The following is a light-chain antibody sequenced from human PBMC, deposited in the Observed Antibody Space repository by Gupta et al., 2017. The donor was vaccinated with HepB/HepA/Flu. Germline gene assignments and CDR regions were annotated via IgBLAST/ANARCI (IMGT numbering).Light chain of an antibody. V-gene: IGKV3-20*01. J-gene: IGKJ1*01. CDR2: GAS. CDR1: QSVSSNS. Sequence: EIVLKQSPGTLSLSPGERATLSCRASQSVSSNSLAWYQHKPGQAPRILLFGASTRAPGTPDRISGSGSGTDFTLTISRREPEDFAVYYCQHEGTLPATFGQGTKVEIK. CDR3: QHEGTLPAT.